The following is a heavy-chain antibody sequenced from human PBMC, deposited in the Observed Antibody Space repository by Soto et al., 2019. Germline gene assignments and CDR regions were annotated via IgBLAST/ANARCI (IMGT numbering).Heavy chain of an antibody. J-gene: IGHJ4*02. Sequence: PGGSLRLSCAASGFTFSNAWMSWVRQAPGKGLEWVGRIKGKTDGGTTDYAAPVKGRFTISRDDSKNTLYLQMNSLKTEDTAVYYCTTDRINGPHDYWGQGTLVTVSS. D-gene: IGHD2-8*01. CDR3: TTDRINGPHDY. V-gene: IGHV3-15*01. CDR1: GFTFSNAW. CDR2: IKGKTDGGTT.